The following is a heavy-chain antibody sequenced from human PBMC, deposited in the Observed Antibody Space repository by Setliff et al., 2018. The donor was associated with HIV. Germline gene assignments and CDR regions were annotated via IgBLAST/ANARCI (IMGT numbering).Heavy chain of an antibody. J-gene: IGHJ6*03. V-gene: IGHV3-64D*09. CDR3: ARVSITYWYSSPRDYYYYMDV. CDR1: GFTFSSYA. CDR2: ISSNGGST. Sequence: GGSLRLSCSASGFTFSSYAMHWVRQAPGKGLEYVSAISSNGGSTYYADSVKGRFTISRDNSKNTLYLQMSSLRAEDTAVYYCARVSITYWYSSPRDYYYYMDVWGEGTTVTVSS. D-gene: IGHD2-8*02.